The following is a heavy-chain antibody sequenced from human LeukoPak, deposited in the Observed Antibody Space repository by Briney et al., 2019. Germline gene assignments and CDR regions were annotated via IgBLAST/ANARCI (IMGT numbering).Heavy chain of an antibody. D-gene: IGHD3-22*01. Sequence: SVKVSCKASGGTFSSYAISWVRQAPGQGLEWMGGIIPILGTANYAQKFQGRVTITADESTSTAYMELSSLRSEDTAVYYCARSRLLMTSYFDYWGQGTLVTVSS. J-gene: IGHJ4*02. CDR1: GGTFSSYA. V-gene: IGHV1-69*13. CDR2: IIPILGTA. CDR3: ARSRLLMTSYFDY.